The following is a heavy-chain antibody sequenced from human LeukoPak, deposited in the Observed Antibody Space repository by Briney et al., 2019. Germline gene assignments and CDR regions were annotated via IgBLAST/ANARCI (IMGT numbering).Heavy chain of an antibody. D-gene: IGHD5-12*01. V-gene: IGHV3-21*01. CDR3: AREGSGYDHFDY. CDR2: ISSSSSYI. J-gene: IGHJ4*02. CDR1: GFTFSSYS. Sequence: GGSLRLSCAASGFTFSSYSMNWVRQAPGKGLEWVSSISSSSSYIYYADSVKGRFTISRDNAKNSLYLQMNSPRAEDTAVYYCAREGSGYDHFDYWGQGTLVTVSS.